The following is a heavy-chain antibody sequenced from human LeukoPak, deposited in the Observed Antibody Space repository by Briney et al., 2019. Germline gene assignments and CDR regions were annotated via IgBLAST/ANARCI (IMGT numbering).Heavy chain of an antibody. V-gene: IGHV3-21*01. CDR1: GFTVSSNY. Sequence: PGGSLRLSCAASGFTVSSNYMSWVRQAPGKGLEWVSSISSSSSYIYYADSVKGRFTISRDNAKNSLYLQMNSLRAEDTAVYYCATTLFCSSTSCPKTDYWGQGTLVTVSS. J-gene: IGHJ4*02. CDR3: ATTLFCSSTSCPKTDY. D-gene: IGHD2-2*01. CDR2: ISSSSSYI.